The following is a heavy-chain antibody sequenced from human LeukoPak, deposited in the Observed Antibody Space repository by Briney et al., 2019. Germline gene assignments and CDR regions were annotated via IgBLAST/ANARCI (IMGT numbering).Heavy chain of an antibody. CDR1: GYTFTGYY. D-gene: IGHD3-10*01. Sequence: ASVKVSCKASGYTFTGYYMHWVRQAPGQGLEWMGWINPNSGGTNYAQKFQGRVTMTRDTSISTAYMELSRLRSDDTAVYYCATLWFDYYYGMDVWGQGTLVTVSS. V-gene: IGHV1-2*02. J-gene: IGHJ6*02. CDR3: ATLWFDYYYGMDV. CDR2: INPNSGGT.